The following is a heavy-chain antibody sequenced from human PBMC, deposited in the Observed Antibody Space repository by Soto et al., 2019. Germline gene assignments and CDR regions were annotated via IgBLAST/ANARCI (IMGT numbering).Heavy chain of an antibody. V-gene: IGHV3-23*01. J-gene: IGHJ4*02. CDR2: ISGSGGST. CDR3: AKLAGGESSLYSSNLVY. CDR1: GFTFSSYA. D-gene: IGHD6-13*01. Sequence: HPGGSLRLSCAAYGFTFSSYAMSWVRQAPGKGLEWVSAISGSGGSTYYADSVKGRFTISRDNSKNTLYLQMNSLRAEDTAVYYCAKLAGGESSLYSSNLVYWCQGTLVTVSS.